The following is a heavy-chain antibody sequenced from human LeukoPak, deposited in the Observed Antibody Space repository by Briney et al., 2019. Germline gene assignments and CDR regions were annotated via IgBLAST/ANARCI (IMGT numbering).Heavy chain of an antibody. CDR1: GFTFSDYY. CDR3: ARERGKGYSSSWYEGVNDWFDP. V-gene: IGHV3-11*01. J-gene: IGHJ5*02. D-gene: IGHD6-13*01. CDR2: ISPSGSTI. Sequence: GGSLRLSCAASGFTFSDYYMNWIRQAPGKGLEWVSYISPSGSTIYYADSVKGRFTISRDNAKNSLYLQMNSLRAEDTAVYYCARERGKGYSSSWYEGVNDWFDPWGQGILVTVSS.